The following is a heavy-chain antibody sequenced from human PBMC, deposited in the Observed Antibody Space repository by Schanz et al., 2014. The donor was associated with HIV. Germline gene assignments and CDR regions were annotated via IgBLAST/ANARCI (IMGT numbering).Heavy chain of an antibody. CDR3: AREYYSRNWNWFDP. Sequence: EVQLLESGGRLVQPGGSLRLSCAASGFTFSTSAMSWVRQAPGKGLEWVSDIRGGGDTYYADSVRGRFTFSRDDSKNTLILQMNSLRVEDTAVYYCAREYYSRNWNWFDPWGQGTLVTVSS. CDR1: GFTFSTSA. D-gene: IGHD6-13*01. CDR2: IRGGGDT. J-gene: IGHJ5*02. V-gene: IGHV3-23*01.